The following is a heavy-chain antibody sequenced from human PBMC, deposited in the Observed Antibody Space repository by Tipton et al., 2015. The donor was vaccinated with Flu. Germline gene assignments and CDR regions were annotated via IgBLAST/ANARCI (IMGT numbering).Heavy chain of an antibody. CDR2: ISGGGGGT. Sequence: GSLRLSCAASGFTFSIYAMSWVRQAPGKRLEWISAISGGGGGTYYADSVKGRFTISRDISKNTLYLQMNSLRVEDTAMYYCAKDQIPPFYDYSWGSSPSEDYWGLGTLVTVSS. CDR1: GFTFSIYA. CDR3: AKDQIPPFYDYSWGSSPSEDY. D-gene: IGHD3-16*01. V-gene: IGHV3-23*01. J-gene: IGHJ4*02.